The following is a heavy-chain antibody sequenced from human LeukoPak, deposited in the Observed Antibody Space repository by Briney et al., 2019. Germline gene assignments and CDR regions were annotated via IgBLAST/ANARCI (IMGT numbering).Heavy chain of an antibody. CDR1: GGSISSGDYY. V-gene: IGHV4-30-4*01. CDR3: ARVDHQYIDY. D-gene: IGHD6-6*01. CDR2: IYYSGSP. J-gene: IGHJ4*02. Sequence: SETLSLTCTVSGGSISSGDYYWSWIRQPPGKGLEWIGYIYYSGSPYSNPSLKSRLTISVDTSKNQFSLKLSSVTAADTAVYYCARVDHQYIDYWGQGTLVTVSS.